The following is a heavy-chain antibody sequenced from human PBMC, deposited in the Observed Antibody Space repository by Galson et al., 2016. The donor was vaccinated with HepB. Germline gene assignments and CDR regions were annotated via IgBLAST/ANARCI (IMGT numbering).Heavy chain of an antibody. D-gene: IGHD2-21*02. Sequence: SLRLSCAASGFSFSRYGLLLVRQAPCKGLQWVALISYDGSRKYYADSVTGRFSISSDNSKNSLFLQMSSLRAEDTAVYYCAKEGEAYCGTDCSLDYWGQGTLITVSS. V-gene: IGHV3-30*18. CDR2: ISYDGSRK. CDR1: GFSFSRYG. CDR3: AKEGEAYCGTDCSLDY. J-gene: IGHJ4*02.